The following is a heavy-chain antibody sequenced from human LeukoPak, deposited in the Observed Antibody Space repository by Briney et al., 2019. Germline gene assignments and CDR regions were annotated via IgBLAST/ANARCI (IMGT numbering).Heavy chain of an antibody. CDR2: MNPNSGNT. CDR3: ARGKGAMGAFDI. Sequence: ASVKVSCKASGYTFTSYDINWVRQATGQGLEWMGWMNPNSGNTGYAQKFQGRVTMTRNTSISTAYMELSSLRSEGTAVYYCARGKGAMGAFDIWGQGTMVTVPS. CDR1: GYTFTSYD. V-gene: IGHV1-8*01. J-gene: IGHJ3*02. D-gene: IGHD1-26*01.